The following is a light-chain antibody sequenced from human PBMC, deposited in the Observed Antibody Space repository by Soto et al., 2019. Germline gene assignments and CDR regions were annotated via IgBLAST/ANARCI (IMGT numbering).Light chain of an antibody. V-gene: IGLV2-11*01. Sequence: QSALTQPRSVSGSPGQSVTISCTGTSSDVGGYDYVSWFQQYPGKAPKLMIYDVSKRPSGVSDRFSGSKSGNTASLTISGLQAEDEAEYSCCSYAGTYTYVFGTGTKLTVL. CDR1: SSDVGGYDY. CDR3: CSYAGTYTYV. CDR2: DVS. J-gene: IGLJ1*01.